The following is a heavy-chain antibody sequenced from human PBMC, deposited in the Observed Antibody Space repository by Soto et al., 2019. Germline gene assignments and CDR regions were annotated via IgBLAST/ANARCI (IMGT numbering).Heavy chain of an antibody. V-gene: IGHV1-46*01. J-gene: IGHJ6*02. D-gene: IGHD2-15*01. CDR1: GYTFTSYY. CDR3: ARVRYCSGGSCYGDNYYYGMDV. Sequence: QVQLVQSGAEVKKPGASVKVSCKASGYTFTSYYMHWVRQAPGQGLEWMGISNPSGGSTSYAQKFQGRVTMTRDASTSTVYMELSSLRCEDTAVYYCARVRYCSGGSCYGDNYYYGMDVWGQGTTVTVSS. CDR2: SNPSGGST.